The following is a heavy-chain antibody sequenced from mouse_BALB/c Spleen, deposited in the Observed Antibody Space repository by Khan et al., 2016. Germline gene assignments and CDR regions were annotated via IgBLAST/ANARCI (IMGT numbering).Heavy chain of an antibody. V-gene: IGHV9-3-1*01. Sequence: QIQLVQSGPELKKPGETVKISCKASGYTFTNYGMNWVKQAPGKGLKWMGWINTYTGEPTYDDDFKGRFAFTLDTSASTAYLQINNLTTEDTATXFCRRGDGYLFDYWGQGTTLTVSS. CDR1: GYTFTNYG. CDR3: RRGDGYLFDY. CDR2: INTYTGEP. J-gene: IGHJ2*01. D-gene: IGHD2-3*01.